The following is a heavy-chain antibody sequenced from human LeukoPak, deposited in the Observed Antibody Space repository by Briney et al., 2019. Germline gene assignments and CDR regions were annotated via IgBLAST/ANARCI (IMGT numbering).Heavy chain of an antibody. CDR3: ARWGRVVRGAERAYYFDY. D-gene: IGHD3-10*01. CDR2: ISYSVST. CDR1: GGSISSYY. V-gene: IGHV4-59*12. J-gene: IGHJ4*02. Sequence: SETLFLTCTVAGGSISSYYWSWIRQSPGNRLEMIGYISYSVSTNYNPSLKSRVTISGDTSKNPFSLKLSSVTAADTAVYYCARWGRVVRGAERAYYFDYWGQGTLVTVSA.